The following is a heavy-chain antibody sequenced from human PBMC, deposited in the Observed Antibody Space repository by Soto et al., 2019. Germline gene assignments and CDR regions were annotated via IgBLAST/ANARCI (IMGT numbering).Heavy chain of an antibody. D-gene: IGHD6-19*01. V-gene: IGHV1-3*01. Sequence: ASVKVSCKASGCTFTSYAMQWVRQAPGQRLEWMGWINAGNGNTKYSQKFQGRVTITSDTSASTDYMELSSLRSEDTAVYYCARDLGGWTYYWGQGTLVTVSS. J-gene: IGHJ4*02. CDR1: GCTFTSYA. CDR3: ARDLGGWTYY. CDR2: INAGNGNT.